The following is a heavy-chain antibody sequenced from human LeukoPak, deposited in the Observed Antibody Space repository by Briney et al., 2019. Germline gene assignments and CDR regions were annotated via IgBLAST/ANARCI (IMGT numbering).Heavy chain of an antibody. D-gene: IGHD6-6*01. V-gene: IGHV3-21*01. CDR1: GFTFSSYS. J-gene: IGHJ2*01. Sequence: GGSLRLSCAASGFTFSSYSMNWVRQAPGKGLEWVSSISSSSSYIYYADSVKGRFTISRDNAKNSLYLQMNSLRAEDTAVYYCARVVVAARPGSWYFDLWGRGTLVTVSS. CDR2: ISSSSSYI. CDR3: ARVVVAARPGSWYFDL.